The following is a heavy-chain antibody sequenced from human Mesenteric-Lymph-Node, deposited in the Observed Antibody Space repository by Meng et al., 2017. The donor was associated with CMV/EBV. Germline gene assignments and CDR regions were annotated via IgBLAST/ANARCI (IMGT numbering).Heavy chain of an antibody. D-gene: IGHD2-2*01. CDR3: ARDSTSLVVRARGFDY. CDR2: ISYDDTNGTEK. Sequence: FSSYAMDWVRQAPGKGLEWVAVISYDDTNGTEKYYADSVKGRFTISRDNSKNTLYMIMNSLGAEDTAVYYCARDSTSLVVRARGFDYWGQERWSPSPQ. V-gene: IGHV3-30*04. J-gene: IGHJ4*01. CDR1: FSSYA.